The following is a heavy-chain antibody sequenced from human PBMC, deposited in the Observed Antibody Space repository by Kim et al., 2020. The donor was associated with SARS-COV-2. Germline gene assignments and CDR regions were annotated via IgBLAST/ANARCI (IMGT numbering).Heavy chain of an antibody. CDR3: SRAGFTSANDC. Sequence: GGSLRLSCAASGFVFRNYWMTWARQAPGKGLEWVANVNQDGSLTYYVDSVRGRFTISRDNAKNSLYLQMNSLRAEDTAVYYCSRAGFTSANDCWGQGAPVTVSS. CDR1: GFVFRNYW. D-gene: IGHD2-15*01. CDR2: VNQDGSLT. V-gene: IGHV3-7*01. J-gene: IGHJ4*02.